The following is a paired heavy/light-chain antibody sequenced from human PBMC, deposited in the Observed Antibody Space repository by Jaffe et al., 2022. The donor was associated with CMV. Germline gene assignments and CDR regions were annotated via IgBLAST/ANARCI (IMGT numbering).Light chain of an antibody. CDR3: QAWDSSTGV. J-gene: IGLJ1*01. CDR1: KLGDKY. V-gene: IGLV3-1*01. Sequence: SYELTQPPSVSVSPGQTASITCSGDKLGDKYASWYQQKSGQSPVLVIHHDTRRPSGIPERFSGSNSGNTATLTISGTQAMDEADYYCQAWDSSTGVFGTGTRVTVL. CDR2: HDT.
Heavy chain of an antibody. D-gene: IGHD3-22*01. V-gene: IGHV4-59*08. J-gene: IGHJ3*02. CDR3: ARHYYDTTGSTPGGGDVFDI. Sequence: QVQLQESGPGLVKPSETLSLTCTVSGGSISNYYWSWIRQSPGKGLEWIGYIYYSGTTNYNPSLKSRVTISVDRSKYQFYLKLSSVTAADTALYYCARHYYDTTGSTPGGGDVFDIWGQGKMVTVSS. CDR1: GGSISNYY. CDR2: IYYSGTT.